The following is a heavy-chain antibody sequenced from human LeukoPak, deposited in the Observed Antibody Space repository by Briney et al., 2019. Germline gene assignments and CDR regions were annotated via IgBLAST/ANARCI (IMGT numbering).Heavy chain of an antibody. CDR3: AKDWGNWGYGYYFDH. CDR1: GFTFSTYG. D-gene: IGHD7-27*01. J-gene: IGHJ4*02. Sequence: GRSLRLSCAASGFTFSTYGMHWVRQAPGKGLEWVAAISFDGSNKYYPDSVKGRFTISRDNSKNTLYLQMNSLRAEDTAVYYCAKDWGNWGYGYYFDHWGQGTLVTVSS. V-gene: IGHV3-30*18. CDR2: ISFDGSNK.